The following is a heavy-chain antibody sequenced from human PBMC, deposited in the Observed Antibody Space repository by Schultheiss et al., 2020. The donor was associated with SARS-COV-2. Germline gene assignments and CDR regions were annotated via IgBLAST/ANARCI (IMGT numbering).Heavy chain of an antibody. CDR3: AKVKIVVVVAAINWFDP. V-gene: IGHV1-69*13. CDR1: GGTFSSYA. J-gene: IGHJ5*02. D-gene: IGHD2-15*01. Sequence: SVKVSCKASGGTFSSYAISWVRQAPGQGLEWMGGIIPIFGTANYAQKFQGRVTIIADESTSTVYMELNSLRAEDTAVYYCAKVKIVVVVAAINWFDPWGQGTLVTVSS. CDR2: IIPIFGTA.